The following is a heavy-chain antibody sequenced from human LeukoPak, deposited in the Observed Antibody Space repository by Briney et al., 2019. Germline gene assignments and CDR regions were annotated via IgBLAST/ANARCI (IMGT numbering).Heavy chain of an antibody. CDR1: GFTFRNFG. J-gene: IGHJ4*02. V-gene: IGHV3-30*02. CDR3: AKDLGSGSYAADY. D-gene: IGHD1-26*01. CDR2: IQYDGRDK. Sequence: GGSLRLSCAASGFTFRNFGMHWVRQAPGKGLEWVAFIQYDGRDKFYADSVKGRFTISRDNSKHTLYLQTNSLRAEDTALYYCAKDLGSGSYAADYWGQGTLVTVSS.